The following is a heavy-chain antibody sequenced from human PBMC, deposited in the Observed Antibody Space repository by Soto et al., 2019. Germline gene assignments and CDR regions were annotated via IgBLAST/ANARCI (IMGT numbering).Heavy chain of an antibody. D-gene: IGHD2-2*01. Sequence: QVQLQESGPGLVKPSQTLSLTCTVSGGSISSGGYYWSWIRQHPGKGLEWIGYIYYSGSTYYNPSLKSXDTPSXXTSKNQFSLKLSSVTAADTAGYHCARAPAGDHVDYWGQGTLVTVSS. J-gene: IGHJ4*02. CDR2: IYYSGST. CDR3: ARAPAGDHVDY. CDR1: GGSISSGGYY. V-gene: IGHV4-31*03.